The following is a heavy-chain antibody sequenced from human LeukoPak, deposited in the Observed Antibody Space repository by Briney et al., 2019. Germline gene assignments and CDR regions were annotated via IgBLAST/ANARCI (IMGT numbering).Heavy chain of an antibody. CDR3: ARDPYYYYDSSGYHD. CDR1: GGSISSSSYY. CDR2: IYYSGST. J-gene: IGHJ4*02. Sequence: SETLSLTCTVSGGSISSSSYYWGWIRQPPGKGLEWIGSIYYSGSTYYNPSLKSRVTISVDTSKNQFSLKLSSVTAADTAVYYCARDPYYYYDSSGYHDWGQGTLVTVSS. D-gene: IGHD3-22*01. V-gene: IGHV4-39*07.